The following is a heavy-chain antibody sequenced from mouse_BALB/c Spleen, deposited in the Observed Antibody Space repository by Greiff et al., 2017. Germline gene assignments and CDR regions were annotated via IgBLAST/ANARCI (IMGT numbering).Heavy chain of an antibody. V-gene: IGHV1-31*01. CDR3: ARGEMTLYYFDY. J-gene: IGHJ2*01. CDR2: INPYNGAT. CDR1: GYSFTGYY. Sequence: VHVKQSGPELVKPGASVKISCKASGYSFTGYYMHWVKQSHVKSLEWIGRINPYNGATSYNQNFKDKASLTVDKSSSTAYMELHSLTSEDSAVYYWARGEMTLYYFDYWGQGTTLTVSS.